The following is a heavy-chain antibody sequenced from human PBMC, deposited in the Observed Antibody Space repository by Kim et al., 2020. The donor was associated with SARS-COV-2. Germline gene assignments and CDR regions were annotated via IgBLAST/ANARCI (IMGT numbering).Heavy chain of an antibody. CDR3: EKALGVVTPSVDY. D-gene: IGHD2-21*02. J-gene: IGHJ4*02. V-gene: IGHV3-43*01. Sequence: GDSRKGRFTNSTDNSKNSLYLQMNSLRTEDTALYYCEKALGVVTPSVDYWGQGTLVTVSS.